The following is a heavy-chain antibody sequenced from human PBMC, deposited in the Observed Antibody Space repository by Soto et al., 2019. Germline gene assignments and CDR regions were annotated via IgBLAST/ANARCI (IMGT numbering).Heavy chain of an antibody. Sequence: ASVKVSCKASGYTFSGYYIHWLRQAPGQGLEWMGWINPNSGGTNYAQKFQGRVTVTRDTPTSTAYMELSRLTSDDTAVYYCARSLTEGYCTITGCYTRPLYGMDVWGQGTTVTVSS. D-gene: IGHD2-2*02. CDR3: ARSLTEGYCTITGCYTRPLYGMDV. CDR1: GYTFSGYY. V-gene: IGHV1-2*02. CDR2: INPNSGGT. J-gene: IGHJ6*02.